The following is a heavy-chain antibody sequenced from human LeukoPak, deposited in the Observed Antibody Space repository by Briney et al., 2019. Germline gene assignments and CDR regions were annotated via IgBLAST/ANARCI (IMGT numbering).Heavy chain of an antibody. CDR2: INSDGSWT. Sequence: GGSLRLSCAASGFNFASYWMHWVRQTPGKGLVWVSRINSDGSWTSYADSVKGRFTISKDNAKNTVYLQMNSLRAEDTAVYYCVSFYETYWGRGTLVTVSS. J-gene: IGHJ4*02. D-gene: IGHD2/OR15-2a*01. V-gene: IGHV3-74*01. CDR3: VSFYETY. CDR1: GFNFASYW.